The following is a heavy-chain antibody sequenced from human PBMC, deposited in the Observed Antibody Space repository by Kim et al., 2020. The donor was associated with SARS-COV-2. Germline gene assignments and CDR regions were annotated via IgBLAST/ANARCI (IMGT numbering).Heavy chain of an antibody. V-gene: IGHV5-51*01. CDR3: ARLWLYDILTGLYYFDY. CDR2: IYPGDSDT. CDR1: GYSFTSYW. J-gene: IGHJ4*02. Sequence: GESLKISCKGSGYSFTSYWIGWVRQMPGKGLEWMGIIYPGDSDTRYSPSFQGQVTISADKSISTAYLQWSSLKALDTAMYYCARLWLYDILTGLYYFDYWGQGTLVTVSS. D-gene: IGHD3-9*01.